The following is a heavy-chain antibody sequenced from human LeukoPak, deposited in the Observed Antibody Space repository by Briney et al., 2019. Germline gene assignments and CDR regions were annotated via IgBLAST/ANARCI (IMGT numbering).Heavy chain of an antibody. CDR1: GGSISSYY. D-gene: IGHD3-22*01. J-gene: IGHJ4*02. Sequence: SETLSLTCTVSGGSISSYYWSWIRQPPGKGLEWIGYIYYSGSTNYNPSLKSRVTISVDTSKNQFSLKLSSVTAADTAVYYCGGSSGYHPDPYYFDYWGQGTLVTVSS. V-gene: IGHV4-59*08. CDR3: GGSSGYHPDPYYFDY. CDR2: IYYSGST.